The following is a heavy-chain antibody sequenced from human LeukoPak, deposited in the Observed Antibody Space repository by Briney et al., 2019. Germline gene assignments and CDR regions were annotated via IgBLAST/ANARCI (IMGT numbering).Heavy chain of an antibody. D-gene: IGHD3-3*02. CDR3: ASISSPIDY. J-gene: IGHJ4*02. Sequence: GGSLRLSCAASGFTFSSYSMNWVRQAPGEGLEWVSSISSSSSYIYYADSVKGRFTISRDNAKNSLYLQMNSLRAEDTAVYYCASISSPIDYWGQGTLVTVSS. V-gene: IGHV3-21*01. CDR1: GFTFSSYS. CDR2: ISSSSSYI.